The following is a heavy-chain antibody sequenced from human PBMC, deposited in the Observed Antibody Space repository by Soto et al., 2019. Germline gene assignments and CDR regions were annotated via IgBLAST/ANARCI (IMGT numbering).Heavy chain of an antibody. CDR3: ARDTITGLFDY. Sequence: SETLSLTCTVSGGSISSSSYYWGWIRQPPGKGLEWIGSIYYSGSTYYNPSLKSRVTISVDTSKNQFSLKLTSVTAADTAVYYCARDTITGLFDYWGQGTLVTVSS. V-gene: IGHV4-39*02. CDR2: IYYSGST. D-gene: IGHD2-8*02. J-gene: IGHJ4*02. CDR1: GGSISSSSYY.